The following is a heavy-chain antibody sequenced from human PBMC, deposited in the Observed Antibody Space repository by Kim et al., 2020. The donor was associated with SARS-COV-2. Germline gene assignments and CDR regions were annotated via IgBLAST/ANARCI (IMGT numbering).Heavy chain of an antibody. D-gene: IGHD3-3*01. Sequence: GGSLRLSCAASGFTFSSYAMSWVRQAPGKGLEWVSAISGSGGSTYYADSVKGRFTISRDNSKNTLYLQMNSLRAEDTAVYYCVFRDLRDYYDLWSSPPAGAFDIWGQGTMVTVSS. CDR2: ISGSGGST. CDR3: VFRDLRDYYDLWSSPPAGAFDI. J-gene: IGHJ3*02. CDR1: GFTFSSYA. V-gene: IGHV3-23*01.